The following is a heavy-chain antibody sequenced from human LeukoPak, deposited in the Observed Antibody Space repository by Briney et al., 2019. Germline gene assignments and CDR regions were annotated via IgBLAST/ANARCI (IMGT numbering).Heavy chain of an antibody. J-gene: IGHJ4*02. D-gene: IGHD3-22*01. CDR1: GGSISSYY. CDR3: ARGQRYYYDSYY. CDR2: ISYSGST. V-gene: IGHV4-59*01. Sequence: SETLSLTCTVSGGSISSYYWNWFRQPPGKGLEWIGYISYSGSTNYNPSLKSRVTISVDTSKNQFSLRLSSVTAADTAVYYCARGQRYYYDSYYWGQGTLVTVSS.